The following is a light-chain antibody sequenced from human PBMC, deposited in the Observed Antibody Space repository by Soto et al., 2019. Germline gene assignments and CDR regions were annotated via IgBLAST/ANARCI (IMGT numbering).Light chain of an antibody. J-gene: IGKJ1*01. CDR1: QSVSSSY. Sequence: EIVLTQSPGTLSLSPGERATLSCRASQSVSSSYLAWYQQKPGQAPRLLIYGASSRATGIPDRFSGSGSGTDFTLTISRLQSEDLAVYYCQQYNDWPRTFGQGTKV. CDR3: QQYNDWPRT. V-gene: IGKV3-20*01. CDR2: GAS.